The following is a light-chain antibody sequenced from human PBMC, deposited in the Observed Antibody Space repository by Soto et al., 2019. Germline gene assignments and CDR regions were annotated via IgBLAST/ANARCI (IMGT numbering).Light chain of an antibody. J-gene: IGLJ2*01. CDR2: EVS. Sequence: QPVLTQPPSASGSPGQSVTISCTGTSSDVGAYNLVSWYQQHPDKAPKLMIYEVSERPSGVPDRFSGSKSGNTASLTVSGLQAEDEADYYCASYAGTNNYVVFGGGTKLTVL. V-gene: IGLV2-8*01. CDR1: SSDVGAYNL. CDR3: ASYAGTNNYVV.